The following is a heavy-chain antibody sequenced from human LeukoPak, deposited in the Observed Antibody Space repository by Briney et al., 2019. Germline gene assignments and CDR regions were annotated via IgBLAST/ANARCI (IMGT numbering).Heavy chain of an antibody. Sequence: ASVKVSCKASGFTFTSSAMQWVRQARGQRLEWIGWIVVGSGNTNYAQKFQERVTITRDMSTSTAYMELSSLRSEDTAVYYCAFARRNHDAFDVWGQGTVVTVSS. V-gene: IGHV1-58*02. D-gene: IGHD6-6*01. CDR1: GFTFTSSA. J-gene: IGHJ3*01. CDR3: AFARRNHDAFDV. CDR2: IVVGSGNT.